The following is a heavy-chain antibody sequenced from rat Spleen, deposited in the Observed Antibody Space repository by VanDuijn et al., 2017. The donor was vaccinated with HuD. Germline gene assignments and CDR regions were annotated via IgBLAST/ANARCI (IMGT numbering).Heavy chain of an antibody. J-gene: IGHJ2*01. Sequence: EVQLVESGGGLVQPGRSLKLSCSASGFTFSDYNMAWVRQAPKKGLEWVTTIIYDGSRTFYRDSVKGRFTISRDTAQNTLFLQMDSLRSEDTAPYYCSRLGVLMYTTDYSGGDYWGQGVMVTVSS. V-gene: IGHV5S10*01. CDR3: SRLGVLMYTTDYSGGDY. CDR1: GFTFSDYN. D-gene: IGHD1-6*01. CDR2: IIYDGSRT.